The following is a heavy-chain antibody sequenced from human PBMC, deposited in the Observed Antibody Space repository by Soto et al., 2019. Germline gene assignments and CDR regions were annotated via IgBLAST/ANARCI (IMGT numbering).Heavy chain of an antibody. D-gene: IGHD7-27*01. Sequence: GGSLRLSCAASGFTFSTYGMHWVRQAPGKGLEWLTVISFDGSDMYYADSVKGRFTISRDNSKNTLYLQMNSLRLEDTAVYYYAKASIWVIDYWGQGTLVTVSS. CDR3: AKASIWVIDY. CDR2: ISFDGSDM. V-gene: IGHV3-30*18. J-gene: IGHJ4*02. CDR1: GFTFSTYG.